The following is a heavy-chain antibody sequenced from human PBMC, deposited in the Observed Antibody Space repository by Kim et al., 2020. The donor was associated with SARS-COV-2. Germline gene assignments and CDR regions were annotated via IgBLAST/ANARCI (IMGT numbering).Heavy chain of an antibody. CDR1: GGSVNNQY. CDR3: AREKYPLSSTNWQTPFDY. V-gene: IGHV4-59*02. J-gene: IGHJ4*01. CDR2: VYYSGAT. D-gene: IGHD7-27*01. Sequence: SETLSLTCSVSGGSVNNQYWSWIRQPPGKRLEWIGYVYYSGATNYNPSLESRVTISVDTSKNLFSLTLSSVTAADTAVYYCAREKYPLSSTNWQTPFDY.